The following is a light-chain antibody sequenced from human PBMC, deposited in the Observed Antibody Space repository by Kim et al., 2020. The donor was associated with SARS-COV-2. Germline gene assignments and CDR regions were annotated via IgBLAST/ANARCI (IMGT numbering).Light chain of an antibody. CDR3: QQYNSN. V-gene: IGKV1-5*01. J-gene: IGKJ2*01. CDR2: DAS. Sequence: DIQMTQSPSTLSASVGDRVTITCRASQSISTWLAWYQQKPGKAPKLLIYDASSLESGVPSRFSGSGSGTEFTLTISCLQPDDFATYYCQQYNSNFGQGTRVEIK. CDR1: QSISTW.